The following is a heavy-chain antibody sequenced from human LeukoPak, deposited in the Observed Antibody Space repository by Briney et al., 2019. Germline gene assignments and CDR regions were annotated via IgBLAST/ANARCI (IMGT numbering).Heavy chain of an antibody. J-gene: IGHJ5*02. Sequence: SQTLSLTCAISGDSVSSNSAAWNWIRQSPSRGLEWLGRTYYRSKWYNDYAVSVKSRITISPDTSKNQFSLQLNSVTPEDTAVYYCARGPPQIWFGEFINWFDPWGQGTLVTVSS. D-gene: IGHD3-10*01. CDR2: TYYRSKWYN. CDR1: GDSVSSNSAA. V-gene: IGHV6-1*01. CDR3: ARGPPQIWFGEFINWFDP.